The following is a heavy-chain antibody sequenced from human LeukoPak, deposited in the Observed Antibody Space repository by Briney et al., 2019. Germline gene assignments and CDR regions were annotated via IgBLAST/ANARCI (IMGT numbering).Heavy chain of an antibody. J-gene: IGHJ6*02. CDR2: INHSGST. CDR3: ASHGYSSSWFPTHYYYYGMDV. V-gene: IGHV4-34*01. CDR1: GGAFGGYY. Sequence: SEALALTCAVYGGAFGGYYWCWIRQPPGKGLEWIGEINHSGSTNYNPSLKSRVTISVDTSKNQFSLKLSSVTAADTAVYYCASHGYSSSWFPTHYYYYGMDVWGQGTTVTVSS. D-gene: IGHD6-13*01.